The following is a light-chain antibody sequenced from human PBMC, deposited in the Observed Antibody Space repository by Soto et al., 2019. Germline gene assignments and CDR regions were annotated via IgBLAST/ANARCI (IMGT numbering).Light chain of an antibody. Sequence: EIVLTQSPGTLSLSPGERATISCRASQSVSRSYLAWYQQKLGQAPRLLIYGASSRATGIPDRFSGSGSGTDFTLTISRLEPDDFAVYYCQQYDSSPWTFGQGTKVDIK. CDR1: QSVSRSY. CDR3: QQYDSSPWT. J-gene: IGKJ1*01. V-gene: IGKV3-20*01. CDR2: GAS.